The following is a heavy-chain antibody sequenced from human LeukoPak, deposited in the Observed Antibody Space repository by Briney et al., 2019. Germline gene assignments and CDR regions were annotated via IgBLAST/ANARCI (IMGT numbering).Heavy chain of an antibody. D-gene: IGHD6-19*01. CDR1: GFTFSTYA. CDR3: AKEVWPGNSGWHLFDS. J-gene: IGHJ4*02. CDR2: ISASGSRT. V-gene: IGHV3-23*01. Sequence: PGGSLRLSCAASGFTFSTYAMSWVRQAPGKGLEWVSAISASGSRTYYAGSVKGRFTISRDNSKDTLYLQINSLRAEDTAVYYCAKEVWPGNSGWHLFDSWGQGTLVTVSS.